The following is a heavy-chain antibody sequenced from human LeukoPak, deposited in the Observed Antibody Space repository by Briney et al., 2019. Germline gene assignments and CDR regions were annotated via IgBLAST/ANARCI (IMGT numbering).Heavy chain of an antibody. J-gene: IGHJ4*02. Sequence: GGSLRLSCAASGFTFSSYAMSWVRQAPGKGLEWVSAISGSGGSTYYADSVKGRFTISRDNSKNTRYLQMNSLRAEDTAVYYCAKLKVDIVATIQDYWGQGTLVTVSS. D-gene: IGHD5-12*01. V-gene: IGHV3-23*01. CDR1: GFTFSSYA. CDR2: ISGSGGST. CDR3: AKLKVDIVATIQDY.